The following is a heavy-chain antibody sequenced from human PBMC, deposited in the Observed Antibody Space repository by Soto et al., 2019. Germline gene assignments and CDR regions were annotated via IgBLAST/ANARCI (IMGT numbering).Heavy chain of an antibody. CDR2: INHSGST. CDR1: GGSFRGYY. Sequence: VQLQQWGAGLLKPSETLSLTCAVYGGSFRGYYWSWIRQPPGKGLEWIGEINHSGSTNYNPSLKSRVTISVDTSKNQFSLKLSSVTAADTAVYYCARVDCKQGIAAAGALVDYWGQGTLVTVSS. V-gene: IGHV4-34*01. D-gene: IGHD6-13*01. J-gene: IGHJ4*02. CDR3: ARVDCKQGIAAAGALVDY.